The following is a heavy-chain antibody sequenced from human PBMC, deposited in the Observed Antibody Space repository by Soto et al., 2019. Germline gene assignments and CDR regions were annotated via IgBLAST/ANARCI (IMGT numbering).Heavy chain of an antibody. Sequence: QVQLQESGPGLVKPSHTLSLTCTVSGGSISSGGYYWSWIRPHPGKGLEWIGYIYNSGSTYYNPSHKSRVTVAADVSKNQFSLKLRSVTAADAAVYYCARDPAPWGQGTLGTVSS. CDR2: IYNSGST. V-gene: IGHV4-31*03. CDR1: GGSISSGGYY. J-gene: IGHJ5*02. CDR3: ARDPAP.